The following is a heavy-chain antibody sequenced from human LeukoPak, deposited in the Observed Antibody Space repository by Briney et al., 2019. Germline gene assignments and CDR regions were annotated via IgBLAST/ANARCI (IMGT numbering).Heavy chain of an antibody. V-gene: IGHV3-66*01. CDR1: GSTVSSNY. CDR2: IYSGGST. D-gene: IGHD4-17*01. Sequence: GGSLRLSCAASGSTVSSNYMTWVRQAPGKGLEWVSVIYSGGSTYYADSVKGRFTISRDNSKNTLYLQMNSLRAGDTAVYYCARDDLVTTEDYWGQGTLVTVSS. CDR3: ARDDLVTTEDY. J-gene: IGHJ4*02.